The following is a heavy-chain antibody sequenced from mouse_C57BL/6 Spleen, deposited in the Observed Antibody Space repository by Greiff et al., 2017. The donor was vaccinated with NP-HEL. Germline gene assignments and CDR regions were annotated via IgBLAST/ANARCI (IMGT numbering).Heavy chain of an antibody. J-gene: IGHJ3*01. CDR1: GYTFTSYW. V-gene: IGHV1-61*01. D-gene: IGHD1-1*01. CDR2: IYPSDSET. CDR3: AREEDYGSSFAY. Sequence: VQLQQPGAELVRPGSSVKLSCKASGYTFTSYWMDWVKQRPGQGLEWIGNIYPSDSETHYNQKFKDKATLTVDKSSSTAYMQLSSLTSEDSAVYYCAREEDYGSSFAYWGQGTLVTVSA.